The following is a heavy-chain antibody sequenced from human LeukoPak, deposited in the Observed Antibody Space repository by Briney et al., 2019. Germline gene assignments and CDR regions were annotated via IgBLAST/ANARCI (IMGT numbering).Heavy chain of an antibody. CDR1: IYSISSGYH. CDR2: IYHSGTT. Sequence: SETLSLTCAVSIYSISSGYHWGWIRQPPGKGVEWIGTIYHSGTTYYNPSLKGRLTISVDTSKNQFSLRLSSVTAADTAVYYCARTTVTTPSGGPFDYWGQGTLLTVSS. V-gene: IGHV4-38-2*01. J-gene: IGHJ4*02. D-gene: IGHD4-11*01. CDR3: ARTTVTTPSGGPFDY.